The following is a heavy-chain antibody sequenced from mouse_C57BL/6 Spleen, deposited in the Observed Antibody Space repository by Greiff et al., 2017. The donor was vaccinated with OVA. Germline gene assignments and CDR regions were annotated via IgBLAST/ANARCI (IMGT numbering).Heavy chain of an antibody. J-gene: IGHJ2*01. V-gene: IGHV5-4*03. CDR1: GFTFSSYA. CDR3: VRGLGGGDY. D-gene: IGHD1-1*02. CDR2: ISDGGSYT. Sequence: EVKLMESGGGLVKPGGSLKLSCAASGFTFSSYAMSWVRQTPEKRLEWVATISDGGSYTYYPDNVKGRFTISRDNAKNNLYLQLSHLKSDDTAMYYCVRGLGGGDYWGQGTTLTVSS.